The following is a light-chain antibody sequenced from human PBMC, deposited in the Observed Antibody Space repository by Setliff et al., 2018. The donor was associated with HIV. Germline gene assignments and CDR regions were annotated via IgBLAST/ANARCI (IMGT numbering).Light chain of an antibody. CDR3: QQTYNAPWT. Sequence: DIQMTQSPSSLSASVEDRVTITCRASQSIGTFLNWYQHKPGKAPKLLIYAASSLHDGVPSRFSGSASGTDFTLTISGLQADDFATYYCQQTYNAPWTFGQGTKVDIK. J-gene: IGKJ1*01. CDR1: QSIGTF. CDR2: AAS. V-gene: IGKV1-39*01.